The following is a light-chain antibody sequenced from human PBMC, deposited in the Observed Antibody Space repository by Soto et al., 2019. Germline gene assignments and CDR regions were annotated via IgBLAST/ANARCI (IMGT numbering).Light chain of an antibody. CDR1: QSVSSNY. J-gene: IGKJ1*01. Sequence: EIVMTQSPATLSVSPGERATLSCWASQSVSSNYLAWYQQKPGQAPRLLIYGASSRATGIPDRFSGSGSGTDFTLTISRLEPEDFAVYYCQQYISSPRTFGQGTKVEIK. CDR2: GAS. CDR3: QQYISSPRT. V-gene: IGKV3-20*01.